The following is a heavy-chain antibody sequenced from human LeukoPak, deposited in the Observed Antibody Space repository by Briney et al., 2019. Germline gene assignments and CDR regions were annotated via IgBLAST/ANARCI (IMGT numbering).Heavy chain of an antibody. CDR3: AGQVGYFDY. CDR1: GGSVSSGSYY. Sequence: SQTLSLTCTVSGGSVSSGSYYWSWIRQPAGKELEWIGRISTSGDTNYNPSLKSRVTMSRDMSKNQFSLRLSSVTAADTAVYYCAGQVGYFDYWGQGTLVTVSS. J-gene: IGHJ4*02. D-gene: IGHD1-26*01. V-gene: IGHV4-61*02. CDR2: ISTSGDT.